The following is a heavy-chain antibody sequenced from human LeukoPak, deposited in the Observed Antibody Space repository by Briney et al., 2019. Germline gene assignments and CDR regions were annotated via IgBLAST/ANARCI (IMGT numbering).Heavy chain of an antibody. V-gene: IGHV4-39*07. Sequence: PSETLSLTCTVSGGSISSSSYYWGWIRQPPGKGLEWIGSIYYSGSPYYNPSLKSRVTISVDTSKKQFSLKLSSVTAAGTAVYYCARIDYYDSSGYPNFDTWGQGTLVTVSS. D-gene: IGHD3-22*01. CDR3: ARIDYYDSSGYPNFDT. J-gene: IGHJ4*02. CDR1: GGSISSSSYY. CDR2: IYYSGSP.